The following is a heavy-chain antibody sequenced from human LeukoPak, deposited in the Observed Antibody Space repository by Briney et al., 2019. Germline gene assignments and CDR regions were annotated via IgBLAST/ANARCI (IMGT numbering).Heavy chain of an antibody. CDR3: ARDRSWYPTDY. CDR1: GFTFSSHS. D-gene: IGHD6-13*01. Sequence: PGGSLRLSCAASGFTFSSHSMNWVRQAPGKGLEWVSSISSSSSYIYYADSVKGRFTIFRDNAKNSLYLQMNSLRAEDTAVYYCARDRSWYPTDYWGQGTLVTVSS. CDR2: ISSSSSYI. V-gene: IGHV3-21*01. J-gene: IGHJ4*02.